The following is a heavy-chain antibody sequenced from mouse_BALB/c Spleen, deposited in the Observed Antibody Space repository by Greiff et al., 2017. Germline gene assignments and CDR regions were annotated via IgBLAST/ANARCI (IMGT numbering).Heavy chain of an antibody. Sequence: VKLLQSGAELVRPGPSVKVSCKASGYAFTNYLIEWVKQRPGQGLEWIGVINPGSGGTNYNEKFKGKATLTADKSSSTAYMQLSSLTSDDSAVYFCARGYGAMDYWGQGTSVTVSS. CDR2: INPGSGGT. CDR1: GYAFTNYL. D-gene: IGHD1-1*02. V-gene: IGHV1-54*01. J-gene: IGHJ4*01. CDR3: ARGYGAMDY.